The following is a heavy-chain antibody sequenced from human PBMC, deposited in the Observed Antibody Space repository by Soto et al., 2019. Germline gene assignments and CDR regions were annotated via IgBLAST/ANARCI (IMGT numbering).Heavy chain of an antibody. CDR3: ARQGYGPQQGLVDA. J-gene: IGHJ6*02. CDR2: INHDGYS. CDR1: GGSIINYY. D-gene: IGHD1-1*01. Sequence: QVQLQQSGPGLVKPSETLSLTCTVSGGSIINYYCSWFRQSPGKGLEWIGYINHDGYSAYNLSLKRGITMSADTAKTQFSLMLDSVTATDTAVYYCARQGYGPQQGLVDAWGQGTTVIVSS. V-gene: IGHV4-59*08.